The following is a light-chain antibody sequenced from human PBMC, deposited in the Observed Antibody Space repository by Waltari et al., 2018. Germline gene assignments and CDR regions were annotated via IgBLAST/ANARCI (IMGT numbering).Light chain of an antibody. CDR1: TGAVTSGHY. CDR2: DTS. Sequence: QAVVTHEPSLTVSPGGTVTLTCGSSTGAVTSGHYPYGFQQKPGQAPRTLIYDTSNKHSWTPARFSGSLLGGKAALTLSGAQPEDEAEYYCLLSYSGARPVVFGGGTKLTVL. V-gene: IGLV7-46*01. CDR3: LLSYSGARPVV. J-gene: IGLJ2*01.